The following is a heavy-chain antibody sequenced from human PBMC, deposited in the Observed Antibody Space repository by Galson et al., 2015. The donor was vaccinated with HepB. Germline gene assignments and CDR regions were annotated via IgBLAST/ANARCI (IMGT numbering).Heavy chain of an antibody. Sequence: QSGAEVKKPGESLKISCKASGYSFTSYWIGWVRQMPGKALEWMGIIHPGDFDNTKYSPSYQGQVTISADKSITTAYLQWNSLKASDTAIYYCAVRSGPNEFDLWGQGTVVTVSS. V-gene: IGHV5-51*01. J-gene: IGHJ3*01. D-gene: IGHD3-3*01. CDR3: AVRSGPNEFDL. CDR1: GYSFTSYW. CDR2: IHPGDFDNT.